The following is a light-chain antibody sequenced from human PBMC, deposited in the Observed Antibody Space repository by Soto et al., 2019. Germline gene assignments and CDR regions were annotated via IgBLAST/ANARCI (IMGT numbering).Light chain of an antibody. V-gene: IGLV2-14*01. CDR3: SSYTSSSTLWG. CDR2: DVS. Sequence: QSALTQPASVSGSPGQSITISCTGTSSDVGGYNYVSWYQQHPGKAPKLMIYDVSNRPSGVSNRFSGSKSGNTASLTISGLQAEDEADYYCSSYTSSSTLWGFGTGTKVTVL. J-gene: IGLJ1*01. CDR1: SSDVGGYNY.